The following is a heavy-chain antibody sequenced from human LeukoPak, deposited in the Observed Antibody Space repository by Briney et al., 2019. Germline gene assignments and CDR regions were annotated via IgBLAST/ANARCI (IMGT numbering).Heavy chain of an antibody. CDR2: INPDGNKK. CDR1: GLTFSSSW. Sequence: GGSLRLSCAVSGLTFSSSWMDWVSQAPGKGLEWVASINPDGNKKYSADSVKGRFTISRDNAENSLYLQMNSLRAEDTAVYYCAKLTTSWGQGTLVTVSS. D-gene: IGHD4-11*01. J-gene: IGHJ4*02. V-gene: IGHV3-7*03. CDR3: AKLTTS.